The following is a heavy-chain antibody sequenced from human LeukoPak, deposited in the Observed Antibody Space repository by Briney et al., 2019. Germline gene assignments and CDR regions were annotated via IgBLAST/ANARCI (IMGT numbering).Heavy chain of an antibody. CDR1: GFTFSTYG. D-gene: IGHD3-16*01. CDR3: ARAVGPFDY. CDR2: IWPDGSYK. V-gene: IGHV3-33*01. J-gene: IGHJ4*02. Sequence: GGSLRLSCATSGFTFSTYGIHWVRQAPGKGLEWVAAIWPDGSYKYYADSVKGRFTISRDNSKNTVYLQMNTLRDEDMAVYYCARAVGPFDYWGQGTLVTVSS.